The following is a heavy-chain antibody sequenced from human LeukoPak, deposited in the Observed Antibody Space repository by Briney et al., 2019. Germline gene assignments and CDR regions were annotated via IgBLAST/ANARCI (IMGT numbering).Heavy chain of an antibody. CDR1: GFTFSSYS. D-gene: IGHD6-6*01. J-gene: IGHJ4*02. V-gene: IGHV3-48*01. CDR2: ISSSSSTR. Sequence: GGSLRLSCAASGFTFSSYSMNWVRHAPGKGLEWVSYISSSSSTRYYADSVNGRFTISRDNAKNSLYLQMNSLRAEDTAVYYCARGGSSSNFDCWGQGTLVTVSS. CDR3: ARGGSSSNFDC.